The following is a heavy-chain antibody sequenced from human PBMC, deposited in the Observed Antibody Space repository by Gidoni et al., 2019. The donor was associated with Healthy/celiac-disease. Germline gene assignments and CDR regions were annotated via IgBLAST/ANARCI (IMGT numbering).Heavy chain of an antibody. CDR3: ARADSSGYDNWFDP. J-gene: IGHJ5*02. Sequence: QVQLVESGGGVVQPGRSLRLSCAASGFPFSSYAMHWVRQAPGKGLEWVAVISYDGSNKYYADSVKGRFTISRDNSKNTLYLQMNSLRAEDTAVYYCARADSSGYDNWFDPWGQGTLVTVSS. D-gene: IGHD3-22*01. CDR1: GFPFSSYA. CDR2: ISYDGSNK. V-gene: IGHV3-30*04.